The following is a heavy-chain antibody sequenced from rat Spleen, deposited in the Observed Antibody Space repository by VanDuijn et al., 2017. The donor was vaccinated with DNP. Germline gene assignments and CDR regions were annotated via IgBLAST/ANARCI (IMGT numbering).Heavy chain of an antibody. CDR3: ATQGLGY. V-gene: IGHV5S10*01. Sequence: EVQLVESGGGLVQPGRSLKLSCAASGFTFSDYSMAWVRQAPKKGLEWVATIVYDGSSSFYRDSVKGRLTISRDNAESTLYLQMDSLRSEDTATYYCATQGLGYWGQGTLVTVSS. CDR2: IVYDGSSS. J-gene: IGHJ3*01. CDR1: GFTFSDYS.